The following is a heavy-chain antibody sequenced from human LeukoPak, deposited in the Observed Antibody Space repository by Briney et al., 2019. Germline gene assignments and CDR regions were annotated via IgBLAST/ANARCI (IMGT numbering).Heavy chain of an antibody. CDR3: ARGPWVLTGYSEVDY. CDR1: GGSISSGGYY. CDR2: IYYSGST. J-gene: IGHJ4*02. Sequence: PSETLSLTCTVSGGSISSGGYYWSWIRQHPGKGLEWIGYIYYSGSTYYNPSLKSRVTISVDTSKNQFSLKLSSVTAADTAVYYCARGPWVLTGYSEVDYWGQGTLVTVSS. V-gene: IGHV4-31*03. D-gene: IGHD3-9*01.